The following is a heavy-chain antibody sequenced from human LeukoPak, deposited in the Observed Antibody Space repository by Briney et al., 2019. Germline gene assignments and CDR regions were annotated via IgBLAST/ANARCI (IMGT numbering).Heavy chain of an antibody. D-gene: IGHD5-12*01. CDR1: GFTVSSNY. V-gene: IGHV3-53*01. J-gene: IGHJ4*02. CDR3: ARGRIVAIYFDY. Sequence: GGSLRLSCAASGFTVSSNYMSWVRQAPGKGLEWVSVIYSGGSTDYADSVKGRFTISRDNSKNTLYLQMNSLRAEDTAVYYCARGRIVAIYFDYWGQGTLVTVSS. CDR2: IYSGGST.